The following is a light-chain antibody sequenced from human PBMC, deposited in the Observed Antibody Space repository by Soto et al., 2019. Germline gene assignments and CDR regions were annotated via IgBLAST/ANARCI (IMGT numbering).Light chain of an antibody. CDR1: QDISYY. J-gene: IGKJ1*01. CDR3: QKYHSAPRT. CDR2: AAS. V-gene: IGKV1-27*01. Sequence: DIQMTQSPASVPASVGDRVTITCRANQDISYYLAWYQQKQGKVPKLLIYAASTLQSGVPSRFSGSGSGTDFTLTISSLQPEDIATYYCQKYHSAPRTFGQGTKVDIK.